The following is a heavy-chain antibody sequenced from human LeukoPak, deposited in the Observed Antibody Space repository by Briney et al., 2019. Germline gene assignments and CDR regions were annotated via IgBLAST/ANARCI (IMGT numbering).Heavy chain of an antibody. J-gene: IGHJ6*03. CDR3: ARREVGYYYMDV. CDR1: GYSFTNYW. Sequence: GESLKISCQTSGYSFTNYWIGWVRQMPGKGLEWMGMVYPGDSDTRYSPSFQGHVTISADKSISTAYLQWSSLKASDTAMYYCARREVGYYYMDVWGKGTTVTVSS. D-gene: IGHD1-26*01. V-gene: IGHV5-51*01. CDR2: VYPGDSDT.